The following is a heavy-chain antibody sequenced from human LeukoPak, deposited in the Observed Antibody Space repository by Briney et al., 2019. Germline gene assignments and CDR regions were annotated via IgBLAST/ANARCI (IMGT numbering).Heavy chain of an antibody. J-gene: IGHJ6*03. CDR3: AREREYYYMDV. Sequence: PSETLSLTCAVSGYSISSGYYWTWIRQPPGKGLDYIGSIDHSGTTYYNPSLISRVTISVDTTQNHFSLRLTSVTAADTAVYYCAREREYYYMDVWGEGNTVSVSS. CDR1: GYSISSGYY. D-gene: IGHD1-26*01. CDR2: IDHSGTT. V-gene: IGHV4-38-2*02.